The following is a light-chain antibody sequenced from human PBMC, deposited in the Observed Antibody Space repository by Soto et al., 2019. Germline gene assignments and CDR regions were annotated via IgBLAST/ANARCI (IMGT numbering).Light chain of an antibody. V-gene: IGLV2-14*01. CDR2: DVS. CDR3: SSYTGSSTYVV. CDR1: SSDVGGYNY. J-gene: IGLJ2*01. Sequence: QSVLTQPASVSGSPGQSITISCTGTSSDVGGYNYVSWYQQHPGKAPKLMIYDVSNRPSGVSNRFSGSKPGNTASLTISGLQAEDEADYYCSSYTGSSTYVVFGGGTKLTVL.